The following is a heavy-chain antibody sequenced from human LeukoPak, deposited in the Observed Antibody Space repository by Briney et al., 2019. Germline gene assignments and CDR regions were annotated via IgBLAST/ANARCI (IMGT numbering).Heavy chain of an antibody. CDR3: ARGETMVRGFSGFDP. CDR2: IYPGDSDT. CDR1: GYSFTSYW. D-gene: IGHD3-10*01. Sequence: GESLKISCKGSGYSFTSYWIGWVRQMPGKGLEWMGIIYPGDSDTRYSPSFQGQVTISADKSISTAYLQWGSLKASDTAMYYCARGETMVRGFSGFDPWGQGTLVTVSS. J-gene: IGHJ5*02. V-gene: IGHV5-51*01.